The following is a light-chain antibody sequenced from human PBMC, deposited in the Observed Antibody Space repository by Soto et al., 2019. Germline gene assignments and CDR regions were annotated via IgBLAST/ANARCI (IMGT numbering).Light chain of an antibody. J-gene: IGKJ5*01. CDR1: QTVSSNY. CDR3: QQRSNWPRT. V-gene: IGKV3-11*01. Sequence: TQSPSSLSASVEDRDTLSSRASQTVSSNYLAWCQQRPGQAPRLLIYDASNRATGIPARFSGSGSGTDFTLTISSLEPEDFAVYYCQQRSNWPRTFGQGTRLEIK. CDR2: DAS.